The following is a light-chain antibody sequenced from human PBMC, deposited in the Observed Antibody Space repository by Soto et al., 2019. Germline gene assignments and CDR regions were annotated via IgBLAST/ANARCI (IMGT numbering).Light chain of an antibody. V-gene: IGKV2-30*01. CDR1: ESLVYSDGITY. CDR3: QQYSDSLGT. Sequence: DVVMTQSPVSLPVTLGQPASISCRSSESLVYSDGITYLSWFQQRPGHSPRRLIYKVSDRDSGVPDRFRGSGSGTDFTLTISRLAPEDFALYFCQQYSDSLGTFXQGTKLDIK. J-gene: IGKJ1*01. CDR2: KVS.